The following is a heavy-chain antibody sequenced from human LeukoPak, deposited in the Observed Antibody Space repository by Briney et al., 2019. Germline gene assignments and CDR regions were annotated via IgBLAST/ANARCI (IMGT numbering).Heavy chain of an antibody. CDR2: IYHSASA. Sequence: SETLSLTCTVSGVSISNSRYNWAWIRQPPGKGLEWIGSIYHSASASYNPSLKSRVSISVDTSKNQFSLKLRSVTAAETAVYYCAGDLRGAANLWGQGTLVTVSS. CDR3: AGDLRGAANL. CDR1: GVSISNSRYN. J-gene: IGHJ4*02. D-gene: IGHD6-13*01. V-gene: IGHV4-39*07.